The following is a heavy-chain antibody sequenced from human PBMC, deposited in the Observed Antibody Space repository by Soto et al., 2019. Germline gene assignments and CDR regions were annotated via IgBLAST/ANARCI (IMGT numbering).Heavy chain of an antibody. CDR2: IYPHDSDT. CDR3: ARPTDYHYGMQV. D-gene: IGHD4-17*01. CDR1: GYNFHTYW. Sequence: PGESLKISCKGSGYNFHTYWIAWVRQMPGKGLERMGFIYPHDSDTRYSPSFRGQVTISADKSINTAYLQWTSLKASDTAIYFCARPTDYHYGMQVWGQGTTVTVSS. V-gene: IGHV5-51*01. J-gene: IGHJ6*02.